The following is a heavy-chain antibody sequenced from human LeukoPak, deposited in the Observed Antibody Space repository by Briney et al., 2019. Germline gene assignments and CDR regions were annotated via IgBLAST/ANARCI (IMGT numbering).Heavy chain of an antibody. CDR3: ARGPDYSGSYYYYYYMDV. Sequence: GSSLRLSCAASGFTFSSYAMHWVRQAPGKGLEWVALISYDGSNKYNADSVKGRFTISRDNSKNTLYLQMNSLRAEDTAVYYCARGPDYSGSYYYYYYMDVWGKGTTVTVSS. CDR2: ISYDGSNK. V-gene: IGHV3-30*04. CDR1: GFTFSSYA. J-gene: IGHJ6*03. D-gene: IGHD1-26*01.